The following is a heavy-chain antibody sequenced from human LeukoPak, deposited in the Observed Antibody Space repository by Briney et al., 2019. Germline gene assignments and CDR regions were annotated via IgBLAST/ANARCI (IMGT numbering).Heavy chain of an antibody. J-gene: IGHJ4*02. V-gene: IGHV3-7*03. CDR1: GFTFRNYW. CDR2: INQDGSQT. CDR3: AKDIFTGIAAAGAIDY. Sequence: GGSLRLSCAVSGFTFRNYWMAWVRQAPGKGLEWVANINQDGSQTYYVDSVRGRFTISRDNAQNSLYLQMNSLRAEDTALYYCAKDIFTGIAAAGAIDYWGQGTLVAVSS. D-gene: IGHD6-13*01.